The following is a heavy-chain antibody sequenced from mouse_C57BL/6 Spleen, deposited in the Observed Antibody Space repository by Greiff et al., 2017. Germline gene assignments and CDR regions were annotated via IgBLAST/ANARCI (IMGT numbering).Heavy chain of an antibody. V-gene: IGHV1-64*01. CDR1: GYTFTSYW. CDR3: ARHTTVVATDWYFDV. D-gene: IGHD1-1*01. J-gene: IGHJ1*03. CDR2: IHPNSGST. Sequence: QVQLQQSGAELVKPGASVKLSCKASGYTFTSYWMHWVKQRPGQGLEWIGMIHPNSGSTNYNEKFKSKATLTVDKSSSTAYMQLSSLTSEDSAVYYCARHTTVVATDWYFDVWGTGTTVTVSS.